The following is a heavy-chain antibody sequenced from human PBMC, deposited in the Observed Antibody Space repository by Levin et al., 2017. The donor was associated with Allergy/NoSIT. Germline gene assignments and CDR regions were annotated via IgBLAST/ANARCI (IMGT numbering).Heavy chain of an antibody. J-gene: IGHJ4*02. CDR2: IRGSDDST. CDR1: GFNFNAYG. Sequence: RAGGSLRLSCAVSGFNFNAYGMNWVRQAPGKGLEWVSTIRGSDDSTYYTDSVRGRFTISRDTSEDTLYLQLNSLRAEDTAVYYCATFDYSSYGYFFDYWGQGTLVTVSS. D-gene: IGHD4-11*01. V-gene: IGHV3-23*01. CDR3: ATFDYSSYGYFFDY.